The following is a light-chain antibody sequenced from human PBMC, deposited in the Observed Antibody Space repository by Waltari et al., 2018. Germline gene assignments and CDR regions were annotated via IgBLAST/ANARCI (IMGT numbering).Light chain of an antibody. CDR3: QTGGHGTWV. CDR2: VNSDGRH. V-gene: IGLV4-69*01. CDR1: GGHSRNA. Sequence: QLVLTQSPSASAPLGASVKLTCTLRGGHSRNATAWNHQQPEKGPRYLMKVNSDGRHSKGAEIPDRFSGSSSGAERYLTISSVQSEDEADYYCQTGGHGTWVFGGGTKLTVL. J-gene: IGLJ3*02.